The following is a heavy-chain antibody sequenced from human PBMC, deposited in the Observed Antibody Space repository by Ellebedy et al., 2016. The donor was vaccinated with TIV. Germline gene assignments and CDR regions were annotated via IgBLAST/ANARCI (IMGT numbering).Heavy chain of an antibody. Sequence: SQTLSLTCXISVDSVSSNSAAWNWIRQSPSRGLEWLGRTYYRSKWYNDYAVSVQSRITINPDTSRNQFSLQLNSVTPEDTAVYYCARDGVAARYFDYWGQGTLVTVSS. CDR2: TYYRSKWYN. CDR3: ARDGVAARYFDY. D-gene: IGHD6-6*01. J-gene: IGHJ4*02. CDR1: VDSVSSNSAA. V-gene: IGHV6-1*01.